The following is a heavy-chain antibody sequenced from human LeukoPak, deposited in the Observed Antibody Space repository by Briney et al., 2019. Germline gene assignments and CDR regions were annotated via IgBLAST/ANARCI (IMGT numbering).Heavy chain of an antibody. V-gene: IGHV3-21*01. J-gene: IGHJ4*02. D-gene: IGHD3-10*01. CDR2: ISSSSSYI. Sequence: GGSLRLSCAASGFTFSSYSMNWVRQAPGKGLEWVSSISSSSSYIYYADSAKGRFTISRDNAKNSLYLQMNSLRAEDTAVYYCARGPYGSGSYSHFWGQGTLVTVSS. CDR3: ARGPYGSGSYSHF. CDR1: GFTFSSYS.